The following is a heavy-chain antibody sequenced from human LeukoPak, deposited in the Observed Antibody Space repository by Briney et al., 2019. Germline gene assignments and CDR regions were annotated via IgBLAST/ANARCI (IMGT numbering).Heavy chain of an antibody. V-gene: IGHV3-11*04. CDR2: ISHSGSTI. J-gene: IGHJ6*03. CDR3: ARDSSEYCTNGICYEDYYYYFYMDV. Sequence: GGSLRLSCAASGFTFSDYYMTWIRQAPGKGLEWVAYISHSGSTIYYADSVKGRFTISRDNAKNSLYLQMNSLRAEDTAVYYCARDSSEYCTNGICYEDYYYYFYMDVWGKGATVTVSS. D-gene: IGHD2-8*01. CDR1: GFTFSDYY.